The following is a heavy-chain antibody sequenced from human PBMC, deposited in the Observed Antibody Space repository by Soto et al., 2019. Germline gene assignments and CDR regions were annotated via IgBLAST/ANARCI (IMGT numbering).Heavy chain of an antibody. D-gene: IGHD4-4*01. Sequence: PGGSLRLSCAASGFTFSSYAMSWVRQAPGKGLEWVSAISPNGQGIWYADSVKGRFTISRDISRNTVFLQMDSLRAEDTAVYYCAKERQYPRDYFHYWGQGTLVTVSS. V-gene: IGHV3-23*01. CDR1: GFTFSSYA. CDR3: AKERQYPRDYFHY. J-gene: IGHJ4*02. CDR2: ISPNGQGI.